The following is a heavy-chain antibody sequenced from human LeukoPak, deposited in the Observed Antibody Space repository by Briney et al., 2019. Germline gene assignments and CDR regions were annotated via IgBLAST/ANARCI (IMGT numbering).Heavy chain of an antibody. J-gene: IGHJ4*02. CDR2: IYGGGST. V-gene: IGHV3-66*01. Sequence: GGSLRLSCAASGFTVSSNYMSWVRQAPGKGLEWVSVIYGGGSTYYADSVKGKFTISRDNSKDTLYLQMNSLRAEDTAVYYCARDPSGYSYGYGYFDYWGQGTLVTVSS. CDR1: GFTVSSNY. CDR3: ARDPSGYSYGYGYFDY. D-gene: IGHD5-18*01.